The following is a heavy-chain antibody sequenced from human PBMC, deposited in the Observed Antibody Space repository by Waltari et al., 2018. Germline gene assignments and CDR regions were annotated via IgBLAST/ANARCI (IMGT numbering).Heavy chain of an antibody. CDR2: IYTSGRT. V-gene: IGHV4-61*02. Sequence: QVQLQESGPGLVKPSQTLSLTCTVSGGSISGSGYYWSWIRQPAGKGLVWIGRIYTSGRTNYNPSLKSRVTMSVDTSKNQFSLKMSSVTAADAAVYYCARDPFYYFDYWGQGTLVTVSS. CDR3: ARDPFYYFDY. CDR1: GGSISGSGYY. J-gene: IGHJ4*02.